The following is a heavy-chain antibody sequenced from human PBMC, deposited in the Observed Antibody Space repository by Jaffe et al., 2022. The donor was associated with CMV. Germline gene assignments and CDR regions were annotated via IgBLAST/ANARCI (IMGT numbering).Heavy chain of an antibody. CDR3: ARVWRSLEGRNSYYPHDAFDI. J-gene: IGHJ3*02. D-gene: IGHD1-26*01. V-gene: IGHV1-18*04. Sequence: QVQLVQSGAEVKKPGASVKVSCKASGYTFTSYGISWVRQAPGQGLEWMGWISAYNGNTNYAQKLQGRVTMTTDTSTSTAYMELRSLRSDDTAVYYCARVWRSLEGRNSYYPHDAFDIWGQGTMVTVSS. CDR1: GYTFTSYG. CDR2: ISAYNGNT.